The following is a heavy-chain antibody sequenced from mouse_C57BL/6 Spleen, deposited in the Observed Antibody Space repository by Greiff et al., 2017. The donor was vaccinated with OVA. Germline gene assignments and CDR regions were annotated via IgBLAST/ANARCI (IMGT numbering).Heavy chain of an antibody. CDR3: ARRGHYSNYGYFDV. J-gene: IGHJ1*03. D-gene: IGHD2-5*01. V-gene: IGHV1-81*01. CDR2: IYPRSGNT. Sequence: VKLVESGAELARPGASVKLSCKASGYTFTSYGISWVKQRTGQGLEWIGEIYPRSGNTYYNEKFKGKATLTADKSSSTAYMELRSLTSEDSAVYFCARRGHYSNYGYFDVWGTGTTVTVSS. CDR1: GYTFTSYG.